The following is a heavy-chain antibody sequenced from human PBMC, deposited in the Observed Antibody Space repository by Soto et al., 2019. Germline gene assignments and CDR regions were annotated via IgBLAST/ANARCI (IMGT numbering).Heavy chain of an antibody. CDR3: AGVVWFRGMDV. J-gene: IGHJ6*04. D-gene: IGHD3-16*01. Sequence: SQTLSLTCAISGDIVSSSSAAWNWIRQSPSRGLEWLGRTYYRSKWIHEYTVSMESRITINPDTSKNQFSLHLYSVTHEDTAVYYCAGVVWFRGMDVWGKGTPVTVSS. CDR2: TYYRSKWIH. CDR1: GDIVSSSSAA. V-gene: IGHV6-1*01.